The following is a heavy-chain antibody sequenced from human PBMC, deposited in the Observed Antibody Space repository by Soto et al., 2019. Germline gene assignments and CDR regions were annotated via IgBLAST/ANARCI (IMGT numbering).Heavy chain of an antibody. J-gene: IGHJ6*02. CDR3: ARVAWEPPDYYYYGMDV. D-gene: IGHD1-26*01. Sequence: QVQLVQSGAEVKKPGSSVKVSCKASGGTFSSYAISWVRQAPGQGLEWMGGIIPIFGTANYAQKFQGRVTITADESTSTAYMELSSLRSEDTAVYYCARVAWEPPDYYYYGMDVWGQGTTVTVSS. CDR2: IIPIFGTA. CDR1: GGTFSSYA. V-gene: IGHV1-69*12.